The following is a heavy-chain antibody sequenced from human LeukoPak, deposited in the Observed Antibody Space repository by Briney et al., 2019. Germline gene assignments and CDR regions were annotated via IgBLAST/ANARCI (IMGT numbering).Heavy chain of an antibody. J-gene: IGHJ6*02. CDR3: ARIRGYCSGGSCYSGYYYYGMDV. CDR1: GFTFDDYG. Sequence: GGSLRLSCAASGFTFDDYGMSWVRQAPGKGLEWVSGTNWNGGSTGYADSVKGRFTISRDNAKNSLYLQMNRLRAEDTALYHCARIRGYCSGGSCYSGYYYYGMDVWGQGTTVTVSS. CDR2: TNWNGGST. V-gene: IGHV3-20*01. D-gene: IGHD2-15*01.